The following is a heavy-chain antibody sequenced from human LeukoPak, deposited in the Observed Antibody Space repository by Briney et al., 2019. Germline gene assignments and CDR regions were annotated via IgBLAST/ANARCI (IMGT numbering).Heavy chain of an antibody. J-gene: IGHJ6*03. CDR3: ARDALLWFGEPGYMDV. V-gene: IGHV1-18*01. D-gene: IGHD3-10*01. CDR2: ISAYNGNT. Sequence: ASVKVSCKASGYTFTSYGISWVRQAPGQGLEWMGWISAYNGNTNYAQKLQGRVTMTTDTSTSTAYMELRSLRSDDTAVYYCARDALLWFGEPGYMDVWGKGTTVTISS. CDR1: GYTFTSYG.